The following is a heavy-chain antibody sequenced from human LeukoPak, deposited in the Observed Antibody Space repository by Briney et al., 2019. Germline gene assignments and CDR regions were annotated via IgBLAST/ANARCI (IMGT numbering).Heavy chain of an antibody. CDR3: AKGTTGMAPRGYFDD. CDR1: GFSFSGSS. D-gene: IGHD5-18*01. CDR2: IRSNANSYAT. V-gene: IGHV3-73*01. Sequence: GGSLRLSCAASGFSFSGSSMHWVRQASGKGLEWVGRIRSNANSYATVYAASVKGRFTISRDDSKNTLYLQTNSLTVEDTAVYYCAKGTTGMAPRGYFDDWGQGTLVTVSS. J-gene: IGHJ4*02.